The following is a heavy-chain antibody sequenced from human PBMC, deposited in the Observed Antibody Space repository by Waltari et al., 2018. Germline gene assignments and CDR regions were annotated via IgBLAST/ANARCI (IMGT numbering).Heavy chain of an antibody. Sequence: QVQLHQWGAGLLKPSETLSLTCAVYGGSFSAYYWTWIRQPPGKGLEWIGEINHSGSTKYNASFQSRVTMSIDTSKNQLSLRLTSVTAADTAVYYCAREGPGLAYFDYWGQGALVTVSS. D-gene: IGHD3-9*01. J-gene: IGHJ4*02. CDR2: INHSGST. CDR3: AREGPGLAYFDY. CDR1: GGSFSAYY. V-gene: IGHV4-34*01.